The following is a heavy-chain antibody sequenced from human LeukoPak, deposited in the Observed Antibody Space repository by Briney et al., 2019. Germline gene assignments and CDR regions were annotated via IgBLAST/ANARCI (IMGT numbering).Heavy chain of an antibody. CDR2: IYYSGST. CDR3: ARLGSTMVRGALFDY. D-gene: IGHD3-10*01. CDR1: GGSISSSSYY. Sequence: SETLSLTSTVSGGSISSSSYYWGWIRQTPGKGLEWIGSIYYSGSTYYNPSLKSRVTISVDTSKNQFSLKLSSVTAADTAVYYCARLGSTMVRGALFDYWGQGTLVTVSS. J-gene: IGHJ4*02. V-gene: IGHV4-39*01.